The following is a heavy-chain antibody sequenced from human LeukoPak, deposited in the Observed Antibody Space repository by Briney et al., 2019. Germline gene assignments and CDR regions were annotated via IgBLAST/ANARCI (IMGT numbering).Heavy chain of an antibody. CDR3: ARGDGCSSTSCYHIDY. V-gene: IGHV3-7*04. D-gene: IGHD2-2*01. CDR2: IKDDGREG. Sequence: GGSLRLSCAASGFTFSRYWMSWFRQAPGKGLEWVANIKDDGREGYYAGSVKGRFAISRDNAQNSLYLRMNSLRAEDTAVYYCARGDGCSSTSCYHIDYWGQGTLVTVSS. J-gene: IGHJ4*02. CDR1: GFTFSRYW.